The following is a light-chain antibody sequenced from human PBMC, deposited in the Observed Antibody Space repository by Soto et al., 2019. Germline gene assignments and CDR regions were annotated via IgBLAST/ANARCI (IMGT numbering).Light chain of an antibody. Sequence: EVVLTQSPGTLSLSPGERATLSCRASRSVSNSYLAWYQQKPGQAPSLLVYGASTRATGIPVRFSGSGSGTDFTLTISSLQPEDFAVYFCHQDFNLPWTFGQGTKVDIK. CDR1: RSVSNSY. J-gene: IGKJ1*01. CDR3: HQDFNLPWT. CDR2: GAS. V-gene: IGKV3-20*01.